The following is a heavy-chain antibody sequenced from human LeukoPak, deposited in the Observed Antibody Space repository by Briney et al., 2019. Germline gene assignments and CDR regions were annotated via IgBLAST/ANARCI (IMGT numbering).Heavy chain of an antibody. J-gene: IGHJ4*02. D-gene: IGHD6-13*01. CDR3: ARSADPLAYSSSWYSPEDY. CDR2: MNPDSGNT. V-gene: IGHV1-8*03. CDR1: GYTFTSYG. Sequence: ASVKVSCKASGYTFTSYGISWVRQAPGQGLEWMGWMNPDSGNTGYAQKFQGRVTFTRNTSISTAYMGLSSLRSEDTAVYYCARSADPLAYSSSWYSPEDYWGQGTLVTVSS.